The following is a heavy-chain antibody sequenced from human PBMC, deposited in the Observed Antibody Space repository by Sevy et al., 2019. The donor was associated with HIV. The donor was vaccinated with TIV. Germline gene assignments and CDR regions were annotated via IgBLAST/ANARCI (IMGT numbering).Heavy chain of an antibody. D-gene: IGHD3-9*01. CDR1: GFTSSSYA. CDR2: LSDRGVST. V-gene: IGHV3-23*01. CDR3: ARDLATSATGTLFDY. Sequence: GGSLRLSCAASGFTSSSYAMSWVRQPPGRGLEWVSTLSDRGVSTYYADSGKGRITISRDNSKNILYLQMNSLRAEDTAVYYCARDLATSATGTLFDYWGQGTLVTVSS. J-gene: IGHJ4*02.